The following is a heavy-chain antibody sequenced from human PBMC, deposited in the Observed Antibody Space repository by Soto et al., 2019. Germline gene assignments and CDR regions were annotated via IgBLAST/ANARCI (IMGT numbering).Heavy chain of an antibody. CDR3: ARDSTYYYDSSGSPGMDV. CDR2: IYYSGST. D-gene: IGHD3-22*01. CDR1: GGSISSGDYY. V-gene: IGHV4-30-4*01. Sequence: SETLSLTCTVSGGSISSGDYYWSWIRQPPGKGPEWIGYIYYSGSTYYNSSLKSRVTISVDTSKNQFSLKLSSVTAADTAVYYCARDSTYYYDSSGSPGMDVWGQGTTVTVSS. J-gene: IGHJ6*02.